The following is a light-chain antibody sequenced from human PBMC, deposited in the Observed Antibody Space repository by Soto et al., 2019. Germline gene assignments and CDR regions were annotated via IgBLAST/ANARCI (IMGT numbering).Light chain of an antibody. CDR1: QSISNY. J-gene: IGKJ4*01. Sequence: DIQMTQSPSSLSASVGDRVTITCRASQSISNYLNWYQQKPGKAPKLLIYAASSLQSGVPSRFSGSASGTDFTLTISSLQPEDFAIYYCQQSYTTPLTFGGGTKVDIK. CDR2: AAS. V-gene: IGKV1-39*01. CDR3: QQSYTTPLT.